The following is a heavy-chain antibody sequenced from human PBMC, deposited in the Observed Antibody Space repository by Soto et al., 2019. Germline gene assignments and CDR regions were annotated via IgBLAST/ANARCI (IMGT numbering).Heavy chain of an antibody. CDR1: AFSLSNAALG. D-gene: IGHD2-2*01. V-gene: IGHV2-26*04. Sequence: QVTVKESGPVLVKPTETLTLTCTVSAFSLSNAALGVSWIRQPPGKALEWLAHIFSNDEKSYSASLTRRRAISKDTSKSKVVFTITTRDHVDTATYVCASTVTSSRVWFGSWGQGTLVTVSS. J-gene: IGHJ5*01. CDR2: IFSNDEK. CDR3: ASTVTSSRVWFGS.